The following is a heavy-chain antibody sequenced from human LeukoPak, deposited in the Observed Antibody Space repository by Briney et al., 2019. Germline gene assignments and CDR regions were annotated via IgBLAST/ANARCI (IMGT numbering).Heavy chain of an antibody. CDR3: AKNRHWLSVWDAFDI. D-gene: IGHD3-16*01. CDR1: GFTFSSYA. Sequence: GGSLRLSCAASGFTFSSYAMHWVRQAPGKGLEWVAVISYDGSNKYYADSVKGRFTISRDNSKNALFLQMTSLRAEDTAIYYCAKNRHWLSVWDAFDIWGQGTMVTVSS. CDR2: ISYDGSNK. J-gene: IGHJ3*02. V-gene: IGHV3-30*04.